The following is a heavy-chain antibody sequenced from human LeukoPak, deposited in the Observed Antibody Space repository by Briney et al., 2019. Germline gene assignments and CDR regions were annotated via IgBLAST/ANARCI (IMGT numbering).Heavy chain of an antibody. CDR3: ARGIPSIAARLGY. CDR1: GYTFTSYG. Sequence: ASVKVSCKASGYTFTSYGINWVRQATGQGLEWMGWMNPNSGNTGYAQKFQGRVTMTRNTSISTAYMELSSLRSEDTAVYYCARGIPSIAARLGYWGQGTLVTVSS. CDR2: MNPNSGNT. J-gene: IGHJ4*02. V-gene: IGHV1-8*02. D-gene: IGHD6-6*01.